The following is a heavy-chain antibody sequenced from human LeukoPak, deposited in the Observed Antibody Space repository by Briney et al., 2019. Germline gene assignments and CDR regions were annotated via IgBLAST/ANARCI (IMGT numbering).Heavy chain of an antibody. J-gene: IGHJ5*02. CDR3: ARAPGFWFDP. Sequence: GGSLRLSCAASGFTFSTYAMSWVRQAPGKGLEWVSAISGGGGSTYYGDSVKGRFTVSRDNSKNTLYLQMNSLRAEDTAVYYCARAPGFWFDPWGQGTLVTVSS. CDR2: ISGGGGST. CDR1: GFTFSTYA. V-gene: IGHV3-23*01. D-gene: IGHD3-10*01.